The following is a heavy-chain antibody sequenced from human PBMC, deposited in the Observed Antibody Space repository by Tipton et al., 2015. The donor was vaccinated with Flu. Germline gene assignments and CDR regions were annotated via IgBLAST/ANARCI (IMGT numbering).Heavy chain of an antibody. CDR2: IYTSGST. CDR3: ARGGQWLDEYFQH. V-gene: IGHV4-4*08. D-gene: IGHD6-19*01. CDR1: GGSISSYY. J-gene: IGHJ1*01. Sequence: GLVKPSETLSLTCTVSGGSISSYYWSWIRQPPGKGLEWIGRIYTSGSTNYNPSLKSRVTISVDTSKNQFSLKLSSVTAADTAVYYCARGGQWLDEYFQHWGQGTLVTVSS.